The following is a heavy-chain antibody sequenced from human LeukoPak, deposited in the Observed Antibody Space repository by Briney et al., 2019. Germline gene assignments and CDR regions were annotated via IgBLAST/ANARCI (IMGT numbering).Heavy chain of an antibody. CDR1: EFTFSSYG. D-gene: IGHD6-6*01. CDR2: LWDDGSNK. CDR3: ARGSIAARPGYYYYYMDV. J-gene: IGHJ6*03. V-gene: IGHV3-33*01. Sequence: GSSLRLSCAASEFTFSSYGMYWVRQARGRGLEWVAVLWDDGSNKYYAYSGKGRFTISRDNSKNTLYLQMNSLRAEDTAVYYCARGSIAARPGYYYYYMDVWGKGTTVTVSS.